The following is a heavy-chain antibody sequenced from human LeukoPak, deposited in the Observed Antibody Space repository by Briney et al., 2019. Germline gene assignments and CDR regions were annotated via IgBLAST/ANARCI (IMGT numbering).Heavy chain of an antibody. Sequence: GGSLRLSCAASGFTFSTYSMNWVRQAPGKGLEWVSYIDTGTSTIYYADSVKGRFTISRDNSKTTLFLQMNSLRAEDTAIYYCAKGSLKSSGSFLGTSDSWGQGTLVTVSS. D-gene: IGHD3-10*01. CDR3: AKGSLKSSGSFLGTSDS. J-gene: IGHJ4*02. V-gene: IGHV3-48*01. CDR2: IDTGTSTI. CDR1: GFTFSTYS.